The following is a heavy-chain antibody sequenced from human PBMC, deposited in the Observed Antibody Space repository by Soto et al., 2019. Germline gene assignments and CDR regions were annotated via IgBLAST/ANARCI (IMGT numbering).Heavy chain of an antibody. CDR2: IWYDGSNK. V-gene: IGHV3-33*01. D-gene: IGHD4-17*01. J-gene: IGHJ4*02. Sequence: QVQLVESGGGVVQPGRSLRLSCAASGFTFSNYGMHWVRQAPGKGLEWVAAIWYDGSNKKYADSVKGRVSISRDNSKNSVFLQMNSLRAGDTALYYCARDPLSYGDHGDYWGQGTLVSVSS. CDR1: GFTFSNYG. CDR3: ARDPLSYGDHGDY.